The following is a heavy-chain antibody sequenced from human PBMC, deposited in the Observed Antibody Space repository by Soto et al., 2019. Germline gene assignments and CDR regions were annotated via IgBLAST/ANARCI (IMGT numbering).Heavy chain of an antibody. CDR3: SRDQSWQDLVWWFDP. CDR2: IDPSGSRT. J-gene: IGHJ5*02. V-gene: IGHV1-46*03. D-gene: IGHD6-13*01. CDR1: GNSFPRHY. Sequence: XSVKVSFNTSGNSFPRHYMHLVRHTPGQGLEWMGAIDPSGSRTAYAQRFQGRVTMTRDTSTDTVYMEVTRLRSEDTAVYYCSRDQSWQDLVWWFDPWGQGTLVTVS.